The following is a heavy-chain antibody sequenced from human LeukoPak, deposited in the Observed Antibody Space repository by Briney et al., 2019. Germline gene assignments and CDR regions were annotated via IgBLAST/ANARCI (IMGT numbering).Heavy chain of an antibody. CDR1: GGSISSYY. D-gene: IGHD3-16*01. CDR2: IYYSGST. CDR3: ARARGKGPRYYYYYYMDV. J-gene: IGHJ6*03. Sequence: SETLSLTCTVSGGSISSYYWSWIRQPPGKGLEWIGYIYYSGSTNYNPSLKSRVTISVDTSKNQFSLKLSSVTAADTAVYYCARARGKGPRYYYYYYMDVWGKGTTVTVSS. V-gene: IGHV4-59*01.